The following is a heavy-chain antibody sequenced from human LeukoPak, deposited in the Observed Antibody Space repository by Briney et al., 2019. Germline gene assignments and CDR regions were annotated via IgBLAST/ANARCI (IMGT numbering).Heavy chain of an antibody. J-gene: IGHJ3*02. V-gene: IGHV4-59*01. CDR1: GGSISSYY. Sequence: SETLSLTCTVSGGSISSYYWSWMRHSPGKGLEWFGYIYYSGSTNYNHSLKGRVTISVDTSKNQFSLKLSSVTAADTAVYHCARQDSSGYYYRDAFDIWGQGTMVTVSS. CDR2: IYYSGST. CDR3: ARQDSSGYYYRDAFDI. D-gene: IGHD3-22*01.